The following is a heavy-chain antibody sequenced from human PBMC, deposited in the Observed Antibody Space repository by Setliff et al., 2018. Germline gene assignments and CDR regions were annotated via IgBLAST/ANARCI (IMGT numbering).Heavy chain of an antibody. CDR3: ARGGDYCGGECYIPPPDSY. CDR2: ISSSSSYI. V-gene: IGHV3-21*01. CDR1: GFTFSSYS. Sequence: PGGSLRLSCAASGFTFSSYSMNWVRQAPGKGLEWVSSISSSSSYIYYADSVKGRFTISRDISKDTLYLQMNSLRPEDTAVYYRARGGDYCGGECYIPPPDSYWGQGTLVTVSS. D-gene: IGHD2-21*01. J-gene: IGHJ4*02.